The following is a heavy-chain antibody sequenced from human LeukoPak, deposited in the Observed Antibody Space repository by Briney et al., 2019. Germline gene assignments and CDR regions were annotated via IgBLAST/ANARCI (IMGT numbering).Heavy chain of an antibody. CDR3: AGVGLESAAAGTFDY. J-gene: IGHJ4*02. V-gene: IGHV1-46*01. Sequence: ASVKVSCKASGYTFTSYYMHWVRQAPGQGLEWMGIINPSGGSTSYAQKFQGRVTMTRDMSTSTVYMELSSLRSEDTAVYYCAGVGLESAAAGTFDYWGQGTLVTVSS. CDR2: INPSGGST. D-gene: IGHD6-13*01. CDR1: GYTFTSYY.